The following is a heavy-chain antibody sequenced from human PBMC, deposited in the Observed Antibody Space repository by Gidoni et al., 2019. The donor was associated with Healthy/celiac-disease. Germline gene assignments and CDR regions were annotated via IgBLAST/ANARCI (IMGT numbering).Heavy chain of an antibody. V-gene: IGHV3-30*18. CDR1: GFTFSSYG. D-gene: IGHD3-22*01. J-gene: IGHJ4*02. Sequence: QVQLVESGGGVVQPGRSLRLPCAASGFTFSSYGMHWVRQAPGKGLEWVAVISYDGSNKYYADSVKGRFTISRDNSKNTLYLQMNSLRAEDTAVYYCAKDRLITMIVAYHGDYFDYWGQGTLVTVSS. CDR3: AKDRLITMIVAYHGDYFDY. CDR2: ISYDGSNK.